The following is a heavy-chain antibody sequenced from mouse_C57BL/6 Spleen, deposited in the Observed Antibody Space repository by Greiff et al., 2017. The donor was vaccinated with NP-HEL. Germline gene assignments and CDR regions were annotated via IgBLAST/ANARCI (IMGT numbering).Heavy chain of an antibody. J-gene: IGHJ4*01. CDR3: ARRAYYSNYDAMDY. CDR1: GFTFSSYG. Sequence: EVKLVESGGDLVKPGGSLKLSCAASGFTFSSYGMSWVRQTPDKRLEWVATISSGGGYTYYPDSVKGRCTISRDNATNTLYLQMSSLKSEDTAMYDCARRAYYSNYDAMDYWGQGASVTVAS. D-gene: IGHD2-5*01. CDR2: ISSGGGYT. V-gene: IGHV5-6*02.